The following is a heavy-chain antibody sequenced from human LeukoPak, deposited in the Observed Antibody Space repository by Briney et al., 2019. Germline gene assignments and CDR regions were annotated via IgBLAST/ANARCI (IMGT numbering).Heavy chain of an antibody. J-gene: IGHJ4*02. Sequence: GGSLRLSCAASGFTVSSNYMSWVRQAPGKGLEWVSAIYSGGSTYHADSVKGRFTISRDNSKNTVYLQMNSLRAEDTAVYYCARGPDSSNWYEPVDYWGQGTLVTVSS. V-gene: IGHV3-66*01. CDR2: IYSGGST. D-gene: IGHD6-13*01. CDR1: GFTVSSNY. CDR3: ARGPDSSNWYEPVDY.